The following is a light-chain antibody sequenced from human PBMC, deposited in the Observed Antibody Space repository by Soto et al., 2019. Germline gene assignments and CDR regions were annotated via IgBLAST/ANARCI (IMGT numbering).Light chain of an antibody. CDR3: QQSYSTPRT. V-gene: IGKV1-39*01. CDR2: DAS. CDR1: QSITSY. Sequence: DIQMTQSPSSLSASVGDRVTITCRASQSITSYLNWYQQKPVKAPKLLIYDASNVQSGVPSRFSGSGSGRDFTLTISSLQPEDFATYYCQQSYSTPRTFGQGTDLEIK. J-gene: IGKJ2*01.